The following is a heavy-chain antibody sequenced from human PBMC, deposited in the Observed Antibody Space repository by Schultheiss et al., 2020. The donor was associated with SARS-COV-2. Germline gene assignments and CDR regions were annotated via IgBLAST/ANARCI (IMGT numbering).Heavy chain of an antibody. CDR1: GGSISSYY. J-gene: IGHJ4*02. D-gene: IGHD4-17*01. V-gene: IGHV4-59*12. CDR3: ARGMDGDANDY. CDR2: IYYSGST. Sequence: GSLRLSCTVSGGSISSYYWSWIRQPPGKGLEWIGYIYYSGSTNYNPSLKSRVTISVDKSKNQFSLKLSSVTAADTAVYYCARGMDGDANDYWGQGTLVTVSS.